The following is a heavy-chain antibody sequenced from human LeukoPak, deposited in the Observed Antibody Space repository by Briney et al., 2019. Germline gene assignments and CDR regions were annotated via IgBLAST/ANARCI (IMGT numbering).Heavy chain of an antibody. V-gene: IGHV4-59*12. CDR2: IYYSGST. D-gene: IGHD6-6*01. Sequence: SETLSLTCTVSGGSISSYQWSWIRQPPGKGLEWIGYIYYSGSTNYNPSLKSRVTILVDTSKNQFSLKLSSVTAADTAVYYCARDESAQLPSIAARGDNWFDPWGQGTLVTVSS. CDR1: GGSISSYQ. J-gene: IGHJ5*02. CDR3: ARDESAQLPSIAARGDNWFDP.